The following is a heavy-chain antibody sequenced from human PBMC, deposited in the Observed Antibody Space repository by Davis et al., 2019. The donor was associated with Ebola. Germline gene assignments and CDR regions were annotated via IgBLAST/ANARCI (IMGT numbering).Heavy chain of an antibody. CDR2: INHSGST. CDR1: GGSFSGYY. CDR3: AGGHDAFDI. Sequence: SETLSLTCAVYGGSFSGYYWSWIRQPPGKGLEWIGEINHSGSTNYNPSLKSRVTTSVDTSKNQFSLKLSSVTAADTAVYYCAGGHDAFDIWGQGTMVTVSS. V-gene: IGHV4-34*01. J-gene: IGHJ3*02.